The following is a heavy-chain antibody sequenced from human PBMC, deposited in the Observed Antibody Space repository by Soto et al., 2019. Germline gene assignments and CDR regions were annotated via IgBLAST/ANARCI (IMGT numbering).Heavy chain of an antibody. CDR2: TYYRSKWYN. J-gene: IGHJ4*02. D-gene: IGHD2-15*01. V-gene: IGHV6-1*01. CDR3: ARQSIPKYCSGGSCYSGRGLFDY. Sequence: SQTLSLTCAISGDSVSSNSAAWNWIRQSPSRGLEWLGRTYYRSKWYNDYAVSVKSRITINPDTSKNQFSLKLSSVTAADTAVYYCARQSIPKYCSGGSCYSGRGLFDYWGQGTLVTVSS. CDR1: GDSVSSNSAA.